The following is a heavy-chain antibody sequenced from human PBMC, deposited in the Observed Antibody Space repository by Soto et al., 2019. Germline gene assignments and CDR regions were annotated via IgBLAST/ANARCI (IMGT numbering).Heavy chain of an antibody. J-gene: IGHJ4*02. CDR2: ISYDGSNK. Sequence: QVQLVESGGGVVQPGRSLRLSCAASGFTFSSYAMHWVRQAPGKGLEWVATISYDGSNKYYADSVKGRFIISRDNSKNTMYLQMNSLRAEDTAVYYCARGQMGDYYDSGSYPDYWGQGTVVTVSS. V-gene: IGHV3-30-3*01. D-gene: IGHD3-10*01. CDR3: ARGQMGDYYDSGSYPDY. CDR1: GFTFSSYA.